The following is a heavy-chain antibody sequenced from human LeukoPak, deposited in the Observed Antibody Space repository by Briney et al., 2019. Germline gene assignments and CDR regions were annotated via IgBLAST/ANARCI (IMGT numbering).Heavy chain of an antibody. CDR1: GGTFSSYA. CDR3: ARNEVGARGLRFDP. Sequence: AASVKVSCKASGGTFSSYAISWVRQAPGQGLEWMGGIIPIFGTANYAQKFQGRVTITTDESTSTAYMELSSLRSEDTAVYYCARNEVGARGLRFDPWGQGTLVTVSS. D-gene: IGHD1-26*01. V-gene: IGHV1-69*05. CDR2: IIPIFGTA. J-gene: IGHJ5*02.